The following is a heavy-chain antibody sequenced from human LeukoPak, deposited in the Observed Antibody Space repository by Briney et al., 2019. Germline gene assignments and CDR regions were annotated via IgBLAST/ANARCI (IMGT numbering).Heavy chain of an antibody. CDR1: GFTFDDYA. D-gene: IGHD6-19*01. CDR3: AKGTRQLRSSGWYAEFDY. CDR2: ISWNSGSI. Sequence: SLRLSCAASGFTFDDYAMHWVRQAPGKGLEWVSGISWNSGSIGYADSVKGRFTISRDNAKNSLYLQMNSLRAEDTAVYYCAKGTRQLRSSGWYAEFDYWGQGTLVTVSS. J-gene: IGHJ4*02. V-gene: IGHV3-9*01.